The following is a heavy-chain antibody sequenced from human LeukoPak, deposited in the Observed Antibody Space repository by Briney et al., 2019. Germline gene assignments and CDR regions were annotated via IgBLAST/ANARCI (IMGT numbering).Heavy chain of an antibody. J-gene: IGHJ6*04. CDR3: ARGLFYYGSGRTDV. V-gene: IGHV4-34*01. Sequence: SETLSLTCAVYGGSFSGYYWSWIRQPPGKGLEWIGEINHSGSTNYNPSLKSRVTISVDTSKNQFSLKLSSVTAADTAVYYCARGLFYYGSGRTDVWGKGTTVTVSS. D-gene: IGHD3-10*01. CDR2: INHSGST. CDR1: GGSFSGYY.